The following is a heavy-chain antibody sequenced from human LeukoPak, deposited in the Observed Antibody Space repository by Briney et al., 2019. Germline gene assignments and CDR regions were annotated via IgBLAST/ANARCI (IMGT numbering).Heavy chain of an antibody. V-gene: IGHV4-39*07. CDR2: IYYSGST. Sequence: PSETLSLTCTVSSGSISSTSYYWGWIRQPPGKGLEWIGSIYYSGSTYYNPSLKSRVTISVDTSKNQFSLKLCSVTAADTAVYYCAREISGGDCYSNWGRGTLVTVSS. D-gene: IGHD2-21*02. CDR3: AREISGGDCYSN. CDR1: SGSISSTSYY. J-gene: IGHJ4*02.